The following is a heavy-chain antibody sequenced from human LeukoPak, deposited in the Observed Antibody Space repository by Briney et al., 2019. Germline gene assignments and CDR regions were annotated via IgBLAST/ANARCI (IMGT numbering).Heavy chain of an antibody. Sequence: GGSLRLSCAASGFTFDDYAMHWVRQAPGKGLEWVSGISWSSGSIGYADSVKGRFTISRDNAKNSLYLQMNSLRAGDTALYYCAKDMGVVPAAPIDYWGQGTLVTVSS. V-gene: IGHV3-9*01. CDR3: AKDMGVVPAAPIDY. J-gene: IGHJ4*02. D-gene: IGHD2-2*01. CDR1: GFTFDDYA. CDR2: ISWSSGSI.